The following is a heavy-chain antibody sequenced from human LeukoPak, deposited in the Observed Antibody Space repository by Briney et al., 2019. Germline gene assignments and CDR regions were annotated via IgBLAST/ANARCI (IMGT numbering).Heavy chain of an antibody. Sequence: GGSLRLSCAASGFTFSSYAMHWVRQAPGKGLEWVAVISYDGSNKYYADSVKGRFTISRDNSKNTLYLQMNSLRAEDTAVYYCARMGSNYGGSYYYGMDAWGQGTTVTVSS. CDR3: ARMGSNYGGSYYYGMDA. CDR2: ISYDGSNK. CDR1: GFTFSSYA. J-gene: IGHJ6*02. D-gene: IGHD4-11*01. V-gene: IGHV3-30-3*01.